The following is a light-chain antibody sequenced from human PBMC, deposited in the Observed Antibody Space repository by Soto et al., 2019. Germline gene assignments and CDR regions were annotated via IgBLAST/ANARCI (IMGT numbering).Light chain of an antibody. Sequence: QSVLTQPPSVSGAPGQKVTISCSGSSSNIGNNNVSWYQQRPGPAPKLLIYDNNKRPSGIPDRFSGSKSGTSATLGITGLEIGDEADYYCGTWVSSGSAVVFGGGTKLTVL. CDR2: DNN. V-gene: IGLV1-51*01. J-gene: IGLJ2*01. CDR3: GTWVSSGSAVV. CDR1: SSNIGNNN.